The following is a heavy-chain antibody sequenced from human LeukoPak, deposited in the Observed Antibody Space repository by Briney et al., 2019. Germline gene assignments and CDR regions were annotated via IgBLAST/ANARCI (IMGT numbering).Heavy chain of an antibody. CDR2: ISHDGSNK. CDR1: GFTFSSYA. Sequence: GGSLRLSCAASGFTFSSYAMHWVRQAPDKGLEWGAVISHDGSNKYYADSVKGRFSISRDNSKNTLYLQMNGLRAEETAMYYCATPYTSGWSLYFDNWGQGTLVTVSS. J-gene: IGHJ4*02. CDR3: ATPYTSGWSLYFDN. V-gene: IGHV3-30-3*01. D-gene: IGHD6-19*01.